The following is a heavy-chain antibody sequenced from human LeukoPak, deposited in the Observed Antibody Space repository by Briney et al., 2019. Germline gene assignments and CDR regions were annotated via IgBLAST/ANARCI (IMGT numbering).Heavy chain of an antibody. CDR1: GFTFSSYS. D-gene: IGHD6-19*01. V-gene: IGHV3-21*01. CDR3: AREKSGSGWPYSDY. Sequence: GGSLRLSCAASGFTFSSYSMNWVRQAPGKGLEWVSSISSSSYIYYADSVKGRFTISRDNAKNSLYLQMNSLRAEDTAVYYCAREKSGSGWPYSDYWGQGTLVTVSS. CDR2: ISSSSYI. J-gene: IGHJ4*02.